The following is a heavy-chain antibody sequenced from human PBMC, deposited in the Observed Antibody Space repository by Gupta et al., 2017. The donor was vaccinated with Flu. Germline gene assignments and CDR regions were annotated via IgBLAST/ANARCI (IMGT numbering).Heavy chain of an antibody. D-gene: IGHD3-16*01. Sequence: QAPGQGREWMRGIIPVFGATNYAQNFQGRRTITANKSSHTAYMELSSLRSEDTAVYFWARGIGGGTNNWFDSWGQGTLVTVSS. CDR2: IIPVFGAT. J-gene: IGHJ5*01. CDR3: ARGIGGGTNNWFDS. V-gene: IGHV1-69*06.